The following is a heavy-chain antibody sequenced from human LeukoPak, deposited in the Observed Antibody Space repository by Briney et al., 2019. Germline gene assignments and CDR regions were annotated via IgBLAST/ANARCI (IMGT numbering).Heavy chain of an antibody. CDR1: GYTFTGYY. CDR3: ARAFRRDGYNYGY. J-gene: IGHJ4*02. CDR2: INPNSGGT. D-gene: IGHD5-24*01. Sequence: ASVKVSCKASGYTFTGYYMHWVRQAPGQGLVWMGWINPNSGGTNYAQKFQGRVTMTRDTSISTAYMELSRLRSDDTAVYYCARAFRRDGYNYGYWGQGTLVTVSS. V-gene: IGHV1-2*02.